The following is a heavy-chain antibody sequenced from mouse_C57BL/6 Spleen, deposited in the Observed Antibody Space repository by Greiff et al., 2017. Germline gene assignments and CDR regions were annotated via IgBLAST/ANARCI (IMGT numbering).Heavy chain of an antibody. CDR3: ARYPNYGHFDY. Sequence: EVMLVESGGGLVKPGGSLKLSCAASGFTFSDYGMHWVRQAPEKGLEWVAYISSGSSTIYYADTVKGRFTISRDNAKNTLFLQMTSLRSEDTAMYYCARYPNYGHFDYWGQGTTLTVSS. J-gene: IGHJ2*01. D-gene: IGHD1-2*01. V-gene: IGHV5-17*01. CDR2: ISSGSSTI. CDR1: GFTFSDYG.